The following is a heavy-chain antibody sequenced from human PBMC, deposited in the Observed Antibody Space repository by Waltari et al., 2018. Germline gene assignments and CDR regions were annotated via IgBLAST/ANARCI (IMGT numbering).Heavy chain of an antibody. Sequence: QVQLQQWGAGLLKPSETLSLTCAVYGGSFSGYYWSWIRQPPGKGLEWIGEINHSGSTNYNPSLKSRVTISVDTSKNQFSLKLSSVTAADTAVYYCARALTLGYCSSTSCYAWFDPWGQGTLVTVSS. CDR1: GGSFSGYY. V-gene: IGHV4-34*01. D-gene: IGHD2-2*01. J-gene: IGHJ5*02. CDR3: ARALTLGYCSSTSCYAWFDP. CDR2: INHSGST.